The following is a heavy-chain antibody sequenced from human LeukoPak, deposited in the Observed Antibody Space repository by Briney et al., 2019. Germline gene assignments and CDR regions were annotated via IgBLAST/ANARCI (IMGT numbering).Heavy chain of an antibody. D-gene: IGHD3-22*01. J-gene: IGHJ1*01. CDR2: ISSGGDFI. Sequence: GGSLRLSCAASGFSFSDYYMTWIRQAPGKGLEWVSYISSGGDFIHYAHSVEGRFTISRDNTKKSLYLQMNSLRAEDTAVYFCASYDSSGYGALQHWGQGTLVTVSS. V-gene: IGHV3-11*04. CDR3: ASYDSSGYGALQH. CDR1: GFSFSDYY.